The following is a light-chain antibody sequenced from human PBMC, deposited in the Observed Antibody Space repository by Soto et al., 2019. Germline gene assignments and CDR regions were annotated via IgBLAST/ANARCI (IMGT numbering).Light chain of an antibody. CDR1: SSNIGAGYD. J-gene: IGLJ2*01. Sequence: QPVLTQPPSVSGAPGQRVTISCTGSSSNIGAGYDVHWYQQLPGTAPKPLIYGNSNRPSGVPDRFSGSKSGTSASLAITGLQAEDEADYYCQSYDSSLSGYVVFGGGTKLTVL. V-gene: IGLV1-40*01. CDR3: QSYDSSLSGYVV. CDR2: GNS.